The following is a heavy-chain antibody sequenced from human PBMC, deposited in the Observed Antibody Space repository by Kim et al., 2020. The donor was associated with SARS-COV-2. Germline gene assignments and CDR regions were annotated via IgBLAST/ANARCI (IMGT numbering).Heavy chain of an antibody. D-gene: IGHD1-26*01. J-gene: IGHJ4*02. CDR2: TYYRSKWFK. CDR3: ATWDFEY. Sequence: SQTLSLTCAISGDSVSVSSAAWNWIRQSPSRGLEWLGRTYYRSKWFKEYAESVRSRMTIHPDTSKNQFSLQLNSVTPEDTAVYYCATWDFEYWGQGTLVTVSS. CDR1: GDSVSVSSAA. V-gene: IGHV6-1*01.